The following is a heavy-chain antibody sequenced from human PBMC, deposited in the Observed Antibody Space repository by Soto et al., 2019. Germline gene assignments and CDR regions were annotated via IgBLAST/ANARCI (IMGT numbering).Heavy chain of an antibody. D-gene: IGHD6-6*01. CDR2: MSGSGGSA. CDR3: AKTPLRSSSRGYLDY. J-gene: IGHJ4*02. CDR1: GFTFSSYG. V-gene: IGHV3-23*01. Sequence: EVQLLESGGGLVQPGGSLRLSCAASGFTFSSYGMSWVRQAPGKGLEWVSAMSGSGGSAYHADSVKGRFTISRDNPKNTLYLQMNSLRAEDTAVYYCAKTPLRSSSRGYLDYWGQGTLVTVSS.